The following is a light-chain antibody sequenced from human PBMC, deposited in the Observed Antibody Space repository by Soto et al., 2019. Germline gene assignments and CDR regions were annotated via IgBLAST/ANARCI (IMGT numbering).Light chain of an antibody. CDR1: QGVRSW. CDR2: PAS. CDR3: QQLNAYPLT. Sequence: DIQMTQSPSSVSAFVGDRVTITCRASQGVRSWLAWYQQKQGKAPQLLIYPASTLQSGVPARFSGSGSGTEFTITISSLQSEDCETYDCQQLNAYPLTFGGGTKVDIK. J-gene: IGKJ4*01. V-gene: IGKV1-12*01.